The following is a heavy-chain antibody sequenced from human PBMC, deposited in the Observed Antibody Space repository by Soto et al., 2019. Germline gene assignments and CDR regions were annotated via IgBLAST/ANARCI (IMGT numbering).Heavy chain of an antibody. CDR3: ARAYYDTSGYSLDP. CDR2: IYYSEST. CDR1: GGSISSGDYY. D-gene: IGHD3-22*01. Sequence: SETLSLTCTVSGGSISSGDYYWSWIRQPPGKGLEWIGYIYYSESTNYNPSLKSRVLISVDTSKNQFSLRLSSVTAADTAVYYCARAYYDTSGYSLDPWGQGTLVTVSS. V-gene: IGHV4-61*08. J-gene: IGHJ5*02.